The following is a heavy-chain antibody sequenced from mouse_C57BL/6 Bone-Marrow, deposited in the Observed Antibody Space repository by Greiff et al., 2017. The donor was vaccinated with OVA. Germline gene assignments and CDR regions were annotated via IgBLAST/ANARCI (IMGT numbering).Heavy chain of an antibody. CDR3: ARSQVGRRASYFDY. D-gene: IGHD4-1*02. Sequence: QVQLKESGAELAKPGASVILSCKASGYTFTNYWMHWVKQRPGQGLEWIVYINPTSDYTKYNQNFKDKATLTADKSSSTAYMQLSSLTYEDSAVYYCARSQVGRRASYFDYWGKGTILTVSS. J-gene: IGHJ2*01. CDR2: INPTSDYT. CDR1: GYTFTNYW. V-gene: IGHV1-7*01.